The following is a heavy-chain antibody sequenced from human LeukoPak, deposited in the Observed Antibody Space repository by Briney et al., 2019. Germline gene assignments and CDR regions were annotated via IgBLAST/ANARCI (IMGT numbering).Heavy chain of an antibody. Sequence: ASVKVSCKASGGTFSSYAISWVRQAPGQGLEWMGGIIPIFGTANYAQKFQGRVTITADKSTSTAYMELSSLRSEDTAVYYCARDGRVQLWVPGRDSFDIWGQGTMVTVSS. D-gene: IGHD5-18*01. J-gene: IGHJ3*02. V-gene: IGHV1-69*06. CDR2: IIPIFGTA. CDR1: GGTFSSYA. CDR3: ARDGRVQLWVPGRDSFDI.